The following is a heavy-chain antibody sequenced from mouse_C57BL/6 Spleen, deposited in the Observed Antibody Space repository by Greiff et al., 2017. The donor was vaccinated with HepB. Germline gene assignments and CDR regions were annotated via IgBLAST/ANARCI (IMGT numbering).Heavy chain of an antibody. CDR1: GFTFSSYA. V-gene: IGHV5-4*01. J-gene: IGHJ3*01. D-gene: IGHD4-1*01. Sequence: EVQRVESGGGLVKPGGSLKLSCAASGFTFSSYAMSWVRQTPEKRLEWVATISDGGSYTYYPDNVKGRFTISRDNAKNNLYLQMSHLKSEDTAMYYCARKELGRFAYWGQGTLVTVSA. CDR2: ISDGGSYT. CDR3: ARKELGRFAY.